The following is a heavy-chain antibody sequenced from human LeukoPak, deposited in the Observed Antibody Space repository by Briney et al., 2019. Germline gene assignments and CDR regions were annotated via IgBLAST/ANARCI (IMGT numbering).Heavy chain of an antibody. CDR1: GFTFSSYA. CDR2: ISGSGGST. D-gene: IGHD2-15*01. Sequence: PGGSLRLSCATSGFTFSSYAMSWVRQAPGKGLEWVSAISGSGGSTYYADSVKGRFTISRDNSKNTLYLQMNSLRAEDTAVYYCAKAAGYCSGGSCSDYWGQGTLVTVSS. V-gene: IGHV3-23*01. J-gene: IGHJ4*02. CDR3: AKAAGYCSGGSCSDY.